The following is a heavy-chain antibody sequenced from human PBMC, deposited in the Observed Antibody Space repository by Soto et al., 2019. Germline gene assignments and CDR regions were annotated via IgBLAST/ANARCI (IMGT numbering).Heavy chain of an antibody. V-gene: IGHV3-7*01. CDR3: ARYSSSWSGAEYFQH. CDR2: IKQDGSEK. D-gene: IGHD6-13*01. Sequence: EVQLVESGGGLVQPGGSLRLSCAASGFTFSSFWMSWVRQAPGKGLEWVANIKQDGSEKCYVDSVKGRFTISRDNAKNSLYLQMNILRAEDTAVYYCARYSSSWSGAEYFQHWGQGTLVTVSS. CDR1: GFTFSSFW. J-gene: IGHJ1*01.